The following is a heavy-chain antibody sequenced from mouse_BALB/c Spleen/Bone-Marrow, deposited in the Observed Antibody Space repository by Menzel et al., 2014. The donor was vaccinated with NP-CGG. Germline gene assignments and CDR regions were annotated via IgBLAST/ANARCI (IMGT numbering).Heavy chain of an antibody. CDR1: GYTFTSYY. D-gene: IGHD3-3*01. Sequence: QVQLQQSGTELVKPGASVKLSCKASGYTFTSYYMFWVKQRPGQGLEWIGEINPSNGGTVFNEKFKSKVTLTVDKSSSTAYMQLSGLTSEDSAVYYCIRSAGTGFAYWGQGTLVTVS. J-gene: IGHJ3*01. CDR2: INPSNGGT. V-gene: IGHV1-53*01. CDR3: IRSAGTGFAY.